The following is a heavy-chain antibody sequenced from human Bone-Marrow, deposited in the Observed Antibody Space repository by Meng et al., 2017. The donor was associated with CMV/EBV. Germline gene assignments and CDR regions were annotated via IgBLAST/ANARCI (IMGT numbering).Heavy chain of an antibody. V-gene: IGHV2-5*01. D-gene: IGHD6-13*01. CDR1: GFSLSTSGVG. J-gene: IGHJ4*02. CDR3: AHIAPYSSPPFFDY. CDR2: IYWNDDK. Sequence: SGPTLVKPTQTLTLTCTFSGFSLSTSGVGVGWIRQPPGKALEWLALIYWNDDKRYSPSLKSRLTITKDTSKNQVVLTMTNMDPVDTATYYCAHIAPYSSPPFFDYWGQGTLVTVAS.